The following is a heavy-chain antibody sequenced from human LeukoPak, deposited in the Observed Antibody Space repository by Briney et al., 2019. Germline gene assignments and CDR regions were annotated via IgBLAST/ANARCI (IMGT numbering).Heavy chain of an antibody. CDR2: INHNGNVN. J-gene: IGHJ6*02. V-gene: IGHV3-7*03. D-gene: IGHD3-16*01. CDR3: ARGGGLDV. CDR1: GFTFGSCW. Sequence: GGSLRLSCAASGFTFGSCWMNWVRQTPGKGLEWVASINHNGNVNYYVDSVKGRFTISRDNAKNSLYLQMSNLRAEDTAVYFCARGGGLDVWGQGATVTVSS.